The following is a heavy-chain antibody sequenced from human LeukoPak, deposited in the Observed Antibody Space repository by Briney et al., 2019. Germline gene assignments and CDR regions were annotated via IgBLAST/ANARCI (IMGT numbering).Heavy chain of an antibody. CDR3: ARDGRTYYDILTGSSYYGMDV. V-gene: IGHV4-59*12. CDR1: GGSISGYH. D-gene: IGHD3-9*01. CDR2: IYYSGSS. Sequence: SETLSLTCNVSGGSISGYHWSWIRQPPGKGLEWLGYIYYSGSSNYNPSLKSRVTMSADTSKNQFSLKLSSVTAADTAVYYCARDGRTYYDILTGSSYYGMDVWGQGTTVTVSS. J-gene: IGHJ6*02.